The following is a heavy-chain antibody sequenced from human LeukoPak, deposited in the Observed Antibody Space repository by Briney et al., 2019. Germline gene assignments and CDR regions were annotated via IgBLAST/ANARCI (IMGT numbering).Heavy chain of an antibody. CDR1: GYSFTSYW. J-gene: IGHJ4*02. D-gene: IGHD1-26*01. CDR3: ARHGDDSGSYTNFDY. CDR2: IYPGDSDT. V-gene: IGHV5-51*01. Sequence: GESLKISCKGSGYSFTSYWIGWVRQMPGKGLEWMGIIYPGDSDTRYSPSFQGQVTISADNSISTAYLQWSSLKASDTAMYYCARHGDDSGSYTNFDYWGQGTLVTVSS.